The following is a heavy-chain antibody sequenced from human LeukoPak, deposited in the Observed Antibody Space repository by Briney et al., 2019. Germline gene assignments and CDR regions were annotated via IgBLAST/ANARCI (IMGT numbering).Heavy chain of an antibody. D-gene: IGHD4-17*01. V-gene: IGHV4-4*07. CDR3: ARDKYGDYVGEYYYYMDV. CDR2: IYTSGST. J-gene: IGHJ6*03. Sequence: SETLSLTCTVSGGSISSYYWSWIRQPAGKGLEWIGRIYTSGSTNYNPSLKSRVTISVDTSKNQFSLKLSSVTAADTAVYYCARDKYGDYVGEYYYYMDVWGKGTTVTVSS. CDR1: GGSISSYY.